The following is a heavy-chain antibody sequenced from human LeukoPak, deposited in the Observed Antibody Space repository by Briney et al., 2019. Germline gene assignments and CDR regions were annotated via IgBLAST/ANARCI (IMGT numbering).Heavy chain of an antibody. V-gene: IGHV1-18*01. Sequence: ASVKVSCKASGYTFTSYGISWVRQAPRQGLEWMGWISAYNGNTNYAQKLQGRVTMTTDTSTSTAYMELRSLRSDDSAVYYCARHAGSYFDNWFDPWGQGTLVTVSS. D-gene: IGHD1-26*01. J-gene: IGHJ5*02. CDR2: ISAYNGNT. CDR1: GYTFTSYG. CDR3: ARHAGSYFDNWFDP.